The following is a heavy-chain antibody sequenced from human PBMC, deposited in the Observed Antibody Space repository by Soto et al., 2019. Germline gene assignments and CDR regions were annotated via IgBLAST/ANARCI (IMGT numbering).Heavy chain of an antibody. V-gene: IGHV1-24*01. J-gene: IGHJ5*02. D-gene: IGHD2-15*01. CDR3: ATHPVVVAASNWFDP. CDR1: GYTLTELS. CDR2: FDPEDGET. Sequence: QVQLVQSGAEVMKPGASVKVSCKVSGYTLTELSMHWVRQAPGKGREWMGGFDPEDGETIYAQKFQGRATMTEDTSTDTAYMELSSVRSADTAVYYCATHPVVVAASNWFDPWGQGTLVTVSS.